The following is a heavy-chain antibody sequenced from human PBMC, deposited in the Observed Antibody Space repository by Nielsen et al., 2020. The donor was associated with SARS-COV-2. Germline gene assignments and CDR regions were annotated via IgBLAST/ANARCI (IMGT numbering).Heavy chain of an antibody. J-gene: IGHJ4*02. V-gene: IGHV3-48*03. CDR3: ARQRDEIWFGEFD. CDR2: ISSSGSTI. D-gene: IGHD3-10*01. CDR1: GFTFSSYE. Sequence: GGSLRLSCAASGFTFSSYEMNWVRQAPGKGLEWVAYISSSGSTIYYADSVKGRFTISRDNAKNTLYLQMNSLRAEDTAVYYCARQRDEIWFGEFDWGQGTLVTVSS.